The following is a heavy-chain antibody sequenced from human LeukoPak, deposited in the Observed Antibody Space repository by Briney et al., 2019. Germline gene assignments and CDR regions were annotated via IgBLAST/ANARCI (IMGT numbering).Heavy chain of an antibody. V-gene: IGHV4-59*01. CDR2: IYYSGST. CDR1: GGSISSYY. D-gene: IGHD4-17*01. J-gene: IGHJ3*02. Sequence: PSETLSLTCTVSGGSISSYYWSWIRQPPGKGLEWIGYIYYSGSTNYNLSLKSRVTISVDTSKNQFSLKLSSVTAADTAVYYCAREDSDDYGDAFDIWGQGTMVTVSS. CDR3: AREDSDDYGDAFDI.